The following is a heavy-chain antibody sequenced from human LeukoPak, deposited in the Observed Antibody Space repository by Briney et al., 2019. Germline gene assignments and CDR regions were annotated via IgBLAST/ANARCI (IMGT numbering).Heavy chain of an antibody. V-gene: IGHV3-48*02. CDR2: ISSGGSTI. CDR1: GFTFSSYS. J-gene: IGHJ4*02. Sequence: GGSLRLSCAASGFTFSSYSMNWVRQAPGKGLEWVSYISSGGSTIYYADSVKGRFTISRDNAENSLYVQMKSLRDEDTAVYYCARGGCGRNFDYWGQGTLVTVSS. D-gene: IGHD2-21*01. CDR3: ARGGCGRNFDY.